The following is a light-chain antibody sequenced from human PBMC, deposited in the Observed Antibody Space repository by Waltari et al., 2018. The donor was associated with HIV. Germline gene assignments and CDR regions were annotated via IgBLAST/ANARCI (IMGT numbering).Light chain of an antibody. V-gene: IGLV1-44*01. Sequence: QSVLTQPPSVSGTPGQRVTISCSGASPNIGRNTVNWFQPLPGTAPKLLIYTDNQRPAGVPDRFSGSKSGTSASLAISGLQSEDEADYFCAAWDDSLNGLWVFGGGTKLTVL. CDR1: SPNIGRNT. J-gene: IGLJ3*02. CDR3: AAWDDSLNGLWV. CDR2: TDN.